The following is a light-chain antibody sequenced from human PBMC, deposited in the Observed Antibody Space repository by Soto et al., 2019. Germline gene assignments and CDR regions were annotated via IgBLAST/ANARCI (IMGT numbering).Light chain of an antibody. V-gene: IGKV3-11*01. Sequence: EIVLTQSPATLSLSPGERATLSCRASQSVSRYLAWYQQKPGQAPRLLIYDASNRATGIPARFSGSGSGTDFTLTISSLEPEDFAVYYCQQRSDWSTFGGGTKVEIK. CDR3: QQRSDWST. J-gene: IGKJ4*01. CDR1: QSVSRY. CDR2: DAS.